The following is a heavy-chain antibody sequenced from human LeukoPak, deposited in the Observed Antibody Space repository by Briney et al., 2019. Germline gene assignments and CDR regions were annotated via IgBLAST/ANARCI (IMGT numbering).Heavy chain of an antibody. Sequence: GGSLRLSCAASGFTFDSYAMHWVRQAPGKGLEWLAVISYDGRNNYYGDSVKGRFTISRDNPKNTLYLQMNSLRAEDTAVYYCAKDQDWTYYFDYWGQGTLVTVSS. V-gene: IGHV3-30*04. J-gene: IGHJ4*02. D-gene: IGHD3/OR15-3a*01. CDR3: AKDQDWTYYFDY. CDR1: GFTFDSYA. CDR2: ISYDGRNN.